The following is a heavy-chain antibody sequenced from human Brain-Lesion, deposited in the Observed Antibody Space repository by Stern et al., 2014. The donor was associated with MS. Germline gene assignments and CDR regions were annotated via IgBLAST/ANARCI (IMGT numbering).Heavy chain of an antibody. CDR1: GFTFGSCA. Sequence: VQLVESGGGVVQPGRPLRLSCVASGFTFGSCAMHWVRQAPGKGLEWVAGVSYDGSNKYYADSVKGRFAISRDNSQNTHYMQMSSLRPEDTAVYYCAKDRQYLTYFFDHWGQGSLVTVSS. CDR2: VSYDGSNK. D-gene: IGHD2/OR15-2a*01. CDR3: AKDRQYLTYFFDH. V-gene: IGHV3-30*18. J-gene: IGHJ5*02.